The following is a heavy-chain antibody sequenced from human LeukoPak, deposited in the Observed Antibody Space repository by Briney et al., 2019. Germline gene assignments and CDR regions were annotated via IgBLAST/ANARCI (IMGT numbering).Heavy chain of an antibody. CDR1: GFTFSSYG. V-gene: IGHV3-33*01. J-gene: IGHJ4*02. D-gene: IGHD1-26*01. CDR2: IWSDGSNK. CDR3: ARCRDSESYNLLRY. Sequence: GTSLRLSCGASGFTFSSYGMHWVRQAPGKGLQWVAVIWSDGSNKYYADSVKGRFTISRDNSKNTLYLRMNSLRAEDTAVYYCARCRDSESYNLLRYWGQGTLVTVSS.